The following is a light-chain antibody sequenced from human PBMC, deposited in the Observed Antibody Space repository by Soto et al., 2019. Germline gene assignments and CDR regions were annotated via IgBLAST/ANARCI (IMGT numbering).Light chain of an antibody. Sequence: QSALTQPASVSGSPRQSLTISCTGASSDVGGYTYVSWYQQHPGKAPKLMIYEVISRPAGVSHRCSGSKSGNTASLTTSGLQAEDEADYYCSSYTSSSTLYVFGTGTK. V-gene: IGLV2-14*01. J-gene: IGLJ1*01. CDR3: SSYTSSSTLYV. CDR2: EVI. CDR1: SSDVGGYTY.